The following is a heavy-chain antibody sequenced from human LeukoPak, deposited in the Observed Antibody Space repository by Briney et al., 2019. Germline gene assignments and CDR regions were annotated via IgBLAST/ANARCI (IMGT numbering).Heavy chain of an antibody. Sequence: GESLKISCKGSGYTFTAYWIAWVRQMPGKGLEWMGIMYPGDSDTRYSPSFQGQVTISADKSISTAYLQWSSLKASDTAMYYCARDYYDSSGYSRDAFDIWGQGTMVTVSS. J-gene: IGHJ3*02. CDR2: MYPGDSDT. V-gene: IGHV5-51*01. D-gene: IGHD3-22*01. CDR1: GYTFTAYW. CDR3: ARDYYDSSGYSRDAFDI.